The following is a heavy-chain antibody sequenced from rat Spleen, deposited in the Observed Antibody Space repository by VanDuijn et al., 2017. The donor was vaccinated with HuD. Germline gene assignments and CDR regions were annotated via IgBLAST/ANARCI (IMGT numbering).Heavy chain of an antibody. Sequence: EVQLVDSGGGLVQPGRSLKLSCVAAGCSFNSFWMSWIRPAPGYGQEWVATISYGDSSGHSSTYYRYSVKGRFTISRENAKNSLYLQMDSLRSEDTATYYCVRQYTSGYSNWFAYWGQGTLVTVSS. J-gene: IGHJ3*01. CDR2: ISYGDSSGHSST. V-gene: IGHV5-29*01. CDR1: GCSFNSFW. D-gene: IGHD4-3*01. CDR3: VRQYTSGYSNWFAY.